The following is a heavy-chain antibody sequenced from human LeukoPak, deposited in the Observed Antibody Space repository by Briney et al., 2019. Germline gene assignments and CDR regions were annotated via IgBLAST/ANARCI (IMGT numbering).Heavy chain of an antibody. Sequence: SGGSLRLSCAASGFTFSSYAMSWVRQAPGKGLEWVSAISGSGVRLYYADSLRGRFTISRDNSKNTLYLQMNSLRVEDTAVYYCAKDEGYNSFPLAIFANWGQGTLLTVSS. CDR2: ISGSGVRL. CDR3: AKDEGYNSFPLAIFAN. CDR1: GFTFSSYA. D-gene: IGHD2-15*01. V-gene: IGHV3-23*01. J-gene: IGHJ4*02.